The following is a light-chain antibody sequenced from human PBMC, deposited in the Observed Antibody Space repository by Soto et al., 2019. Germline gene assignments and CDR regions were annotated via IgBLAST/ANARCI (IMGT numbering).Light chain of an antibody. J-gene: IGLJ2*01. CDR2: DVT. Sequence: QSVLTQPRSVSGSPGQSVTISCTGTSSDVGGYDYVSWYQHHPGKAPKLMIYDVTKRPSGVPDRFSGSKSGNTASLTISGLQAEDEADYYCCSYTSISTSAVFGGGTKLTVL. CDR3: CSYTSISTSAV. V-gene: IGLV2-11*01. CDR1: SSDVGGYDY.